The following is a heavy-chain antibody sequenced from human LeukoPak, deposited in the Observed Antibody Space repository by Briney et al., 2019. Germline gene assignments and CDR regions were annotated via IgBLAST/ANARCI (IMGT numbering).Heavy chain of an antibody. J-gene: IGHJ4*02. CDR1: GGSFSGYY. CDR3: ARGGYCSGGSCYPPLDY. Sequence: SETLSLTCAVYGGSFSGYYWGWIRQPPGKGLEWIGEINHSGSTNYNPSLKSRVTISVDTSKNQFSLKLSSVTAADTAVYYCARGGYCSGGSCYPPLDYWGQGTLVTVSS. D-gene: IGHD2-15*01. V-gene: IGHV4-34*01. CDR2: INHSGST.